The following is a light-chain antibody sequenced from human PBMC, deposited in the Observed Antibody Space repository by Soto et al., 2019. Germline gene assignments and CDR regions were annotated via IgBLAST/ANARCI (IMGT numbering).Light chain of an antibody. V-gene: IGKV4-1*01. CDR2: WAS. Sequence: DIVMTQSPDSLAVSLGERATINCKSSQSVLYSSNNKNYLAWYQQKPGQPPKLLIYWASTRESGVPDRFSGSGSGTDFTLTISSLQPEDFATYYCQQFKSYPLTFGGGTKVDIK. J-gene: IGKJ4*01. CDR1: QSVLYSSNNKNY. CDR3: QQFKSYPLT.